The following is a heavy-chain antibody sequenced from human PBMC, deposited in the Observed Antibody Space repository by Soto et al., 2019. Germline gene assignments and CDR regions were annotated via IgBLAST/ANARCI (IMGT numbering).Heavy chain of an antibody. CDR1: GGSINSGDYY. CDR2: IYYSGST. J-gene: IGHJ1*01. CDR3: ASYDGSGYYSEYFQH. V-gene: IGHV4-30-4*01. Sequence: SETLSLTCTGSGGSINSGDYYWSWISQPPGKGLEWIGYIYYSGSTYYNPSLKSRVTISIDTSKNQFSLKLSSVTAADTAVYYCASYDGSGYYSEYFQHWGQGTLVTVSS. D-gene: IGHD3-22*01.